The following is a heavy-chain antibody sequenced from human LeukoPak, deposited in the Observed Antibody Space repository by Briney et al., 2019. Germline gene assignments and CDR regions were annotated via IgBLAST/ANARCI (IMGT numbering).Heavy chain of an antibody. Sequence: PSETLSLTCAVYGGSFSGYYWSWIRQPPGKGLEWVGEINHSGSTNYNPSLKSRVTISVDTFKNQFSLKLSSVTAADTAVYYCASSMVYGRWFDPWGQGTLVTVSS. V-gene: IGHV4-34*01. CDR1: GGSFSGYY. D-gene: IGHD2-8*01. CDR3: ASSMVYGRWFDP. J-gene: IGHJ5*02. CDR2: INHSGST.